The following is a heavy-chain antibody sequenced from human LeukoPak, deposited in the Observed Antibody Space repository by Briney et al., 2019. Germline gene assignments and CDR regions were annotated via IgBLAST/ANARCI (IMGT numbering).Heavy chain of an antibody. Sequence: PSETLSLTCTVSGGSISSSSYYWGWIRQPPGKGLEWIGSIYYSGSTYYNPSLKSRVTISVDTSKNQFSLKLSSVTAADTAVYYCASEEIGYLSWFDPWGQGTLVTVSS. V-gene: IGHV4-39*01. J-gene: IGHJ5*02. CDR2: IYYSGST. D-gene: IGHD5-24*01. CDR3: ASEEIGYLSWFDP. CDR1: GGSISSSSYY.